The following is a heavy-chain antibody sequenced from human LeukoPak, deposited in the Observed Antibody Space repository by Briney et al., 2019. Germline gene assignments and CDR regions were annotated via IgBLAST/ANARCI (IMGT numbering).Heavy chain of an antibody. CDR1: GYTFTSYD. J-gene: IGHJ4*02. V-gene: IGHV1-8*03. CDR3: ARTGSFYYDSSGSLGY. Sequence: GASVKVSCKASGYTFTSYDINWVRQATGQGLEWMGWMNPNSGNTGYAQKFQGRVTITRNTSISTAYMELSSLRSEDTAVYYCARTGSFYYDSSGSLGYWGQGTLVTVSS. D-gene: IGHD3-22*01. CDR2: MNPNSGNT.